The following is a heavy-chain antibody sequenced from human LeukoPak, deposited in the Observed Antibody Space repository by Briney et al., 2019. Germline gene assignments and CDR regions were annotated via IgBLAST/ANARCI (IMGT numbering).Heavy chain of an antibody. Sequence: GGSLRLSCAASGFTFSSYAMSWVRQAPGKGLEWVSAISGSGGSTYYADSVKGRFTISRDNSKNTLYLQMNSLRAEDTAVYYCAKDLFRGYSSSWYQDDFDYWGQGTLVTVSS. J-gene: IGHJ4*02. V-gene: IGHV3-23*01. CDR1: GFTFSSYA. CDR3: AKDLFRGYSSSWYQDDFDY. D-gene: IGHD6-13*01. CDR2: ISGSGGST.